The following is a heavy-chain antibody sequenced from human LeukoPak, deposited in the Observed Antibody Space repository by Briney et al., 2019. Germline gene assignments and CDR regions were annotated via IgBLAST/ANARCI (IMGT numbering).Heavy chain of an antibody. Sequence: TSETLSLTCSVSGDSISGYYWSWIRQPPGKGLEWIGYIYSSGSTNYNPSLKSRVSISLDTSKNQFSLKLNSVIAADTAVYYCAGTAYCSSDNCYRFYYGNDGFNVWGQGTRVTVSS. CDR2: IYSSGST. J-gene: IGHJ3*01. CDR1: GDSISGYY. CDR3: AGTAYCSSDNCYRFYYGNDGFNV. V-gene: IGHV4-4*09. D-gene: IGHD2-2*01.